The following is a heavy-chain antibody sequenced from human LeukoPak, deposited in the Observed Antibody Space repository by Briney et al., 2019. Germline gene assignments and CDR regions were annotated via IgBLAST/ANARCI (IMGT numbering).Heavy chain of an antibody. CDR2: INAGNGNT. CDR3: ARGAVAGTSYNWSTP. V-gene: IGHV1-3*01. Sequence: ASVKVSCKASGYTFTSYAMHWVRQAPGQRLEWMGWINAGNGNTKYSQKFQGRVTITRDTSASTAYMELSSLRSEDTAVYYCARGAVAGTSYNWSTPGAREPWSPSPQ. D-gene: IGHD6-19*01. CDR1: GYTFTSYA. J-gene: IGHJ5*02.